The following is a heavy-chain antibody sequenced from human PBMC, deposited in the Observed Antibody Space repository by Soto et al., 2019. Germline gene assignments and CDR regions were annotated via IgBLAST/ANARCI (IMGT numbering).Heavy chain of an antibody. V-gene: IGHV1-46*01. CDR3: ARDAHIVFVTAIRALGY. CDR1: GHTFTSYY. J-gene: IGHJ4*02. CDR2: INPSGGST. D-gene: IGHD2-21*02. Sequence: ASVKVSCKASGHTFTSYYMHWVRQAPGQGLEWMGIINPSGGSTSYAQKFQGRVTMTRDTSTSTVYMELSSLRSEDTAVYYCARDAHIVFVTAIRALGYWGQGTLVTVSS.